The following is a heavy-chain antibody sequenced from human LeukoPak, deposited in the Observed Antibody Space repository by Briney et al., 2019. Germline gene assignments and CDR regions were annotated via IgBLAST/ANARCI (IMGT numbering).Heavy chain of an antibody. D-gene: IGHD3-10*01. CDR2: IIPIFGTA. CDR3: ARDTNYYGSGRKYYYYYMDV. V-gene: IGHV1-69*05. J-gene: IGHJ6*03. CDR1: GGTFSSYA. Sequence: GSSVKVSCKASGGTFSSYAISWVRQAPGQGLEWMGGIIPIFGTANYAQKFQGRVTITTDESTSTAYMELSSLRSEDTAVYYCARDTNYYGSGRKYYYYYMDVWGKGTTVTVSS.